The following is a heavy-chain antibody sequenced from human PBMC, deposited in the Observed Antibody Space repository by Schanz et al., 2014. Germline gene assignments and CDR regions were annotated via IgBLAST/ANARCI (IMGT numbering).Heavy chain of an antibody. V-gene: IGHV3-23*04. D-gene: IGHD2-8*02. CDR1: GFMFSSYG. CDR2: ISGSGGST. CDR3: AKSLESCPGGRCSRGYFDH. J-gene: IGHJ4*02. Sequence: VQLVESGGGVVQPGRPLRLSCAASGFMFSSYGMHWVRRAPGKGLEWVSTISGSGGSTYYADSVRGRFTISRDNSKNTLYLQRNSLRAEDTAVYYCAKSLESCPGGRCSRGYFDHWGQGTLVTVSS.